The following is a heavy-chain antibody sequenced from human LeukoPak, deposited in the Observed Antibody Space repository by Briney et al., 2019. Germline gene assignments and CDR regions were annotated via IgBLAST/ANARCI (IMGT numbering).Heavy chain of an antibody. V-gene: IGHV1-46*01. CDR3: ARARGDFDY. D-gene: IGHD3-10*01. CDR1: GYTFTSYY. CDR2: INPSGGST. J-gene: IGHJ4*02. Sequence: ASVKVSCKASGYTFTSYYMHWVRQAPGQGLEWMGIINPSGGSTSYAQKFQGRVTMTRNTSISTAYMELSSLRSEDTAVYYCARARGDFDYWGQGTLVTVSS.